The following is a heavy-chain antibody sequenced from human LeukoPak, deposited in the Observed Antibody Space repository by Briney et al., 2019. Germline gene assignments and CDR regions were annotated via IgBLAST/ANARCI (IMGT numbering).Heavy chain of an antibody. CDR2: TTPAGAGT. V-gene: IGHV3-23*01. CDR1: GFDFSNCA. D-gene: IGHD6-6*01. J-gene: IGHJ4*02. Sequence: GESLRLSCAASGFDFSNCAMSWVRQAPGMGLEWVSATTPAGAGTYYADSVKGRFTISRDNAKNTLYLHMNSLRAEDTAVYYCAKEDLSSSRYYFENWGQGALVTVSS. CDR3: AKEDLSSSRYYFEN.